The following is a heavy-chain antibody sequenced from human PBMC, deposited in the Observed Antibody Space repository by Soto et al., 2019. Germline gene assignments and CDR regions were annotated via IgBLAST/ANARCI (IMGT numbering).Heavy chain of an antibody. V-gene: IGHV1-2*04. J-gene: IGHJ4*02. Sequence: ASVKVSCKASGYTFTGYYMHWVRQAPGQGLEWMGWINPNSGGTNYAQKFQGWVTMTRDTSISTAYMELSRLRSDDTAVYYCAREMASMGMAFDYWGQGTLVTVSS. CDR1: GYTFTGYY. CDR3: AREMASMGMAFDY. D-gene: IGHD7-27*01. CDR2: INPNSGGT.